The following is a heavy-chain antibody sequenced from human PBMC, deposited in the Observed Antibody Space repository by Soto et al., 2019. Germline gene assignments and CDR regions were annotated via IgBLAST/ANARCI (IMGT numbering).Heavy chain of an antibody. CDR1: GFTFSSYG. D-gene: IGHD2-21*02. V-gene: IGHV3-30*18. J-gene: IGHJ6*02. CDR3: AEDGVTVYYYYYGMDV. Sequence: GGSLRLSCAASGFTFSSYGMHWVRQAPGKGLEWVAVISYDGSNKYYADSVKGRFTISRDNSKNTLYLQMNSLRAEDTAVYYCAEDGVTVYYYYYGMDVWGQGTTVTVSS. CDR2: ISYDGSNK.